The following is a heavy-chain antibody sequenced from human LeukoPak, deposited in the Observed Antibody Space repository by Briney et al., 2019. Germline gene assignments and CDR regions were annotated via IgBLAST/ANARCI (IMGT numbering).Heavy chain of an antibody. CDR3: AREFPVDYYDNLQIRDAFDI. J-gene: IGHJ3*02. CDR1: GYTFSSYG. Sequence: ASVKVSCKASGYTFSSYGISWVRQAPGQGLEWMGWISAYNGNTKYAQKFQGRVTMTTDTSTSTAYLALRSLRSDDTAVYYCAREFPVDYYDNLQIRDAFDIWGQGTMVTVSS. CDR2: ISAYNGNT. D-gene: IGHD3-22*01. V-gene: IGHV1-18*01.